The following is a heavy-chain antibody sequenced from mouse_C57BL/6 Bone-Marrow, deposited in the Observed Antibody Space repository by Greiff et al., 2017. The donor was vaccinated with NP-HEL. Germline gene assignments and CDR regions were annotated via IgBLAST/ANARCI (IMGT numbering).Heavy chain of an antibody. CDR3: ARDSWYYYYGSSYY. Sequence: QVQLQQPGAELVKPGASVKLSCKASGYTFTSYWMQWVKQRPGQGLEWIGEIDPSDSYTNYNQKFKGKATLTVDTSSSTAYMQLSSLTSEDSAVYYCARDSWYYYYGSSYYWGQGTTLTVSS. CDR2: IDPSDSYT. D-gene: IGHD1-1*01. J-gene: IGHJ2*01. V-gene: IGHV1-50*01. CDR1: GYTFTSYW.